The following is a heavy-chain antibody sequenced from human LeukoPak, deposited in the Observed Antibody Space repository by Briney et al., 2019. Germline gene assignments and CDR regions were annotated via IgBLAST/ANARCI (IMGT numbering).Heavy chain of an antibody. V-gene: IGHV4-59*08. CDR2: IYYSGST. CDR1: GGSMSSYY. D-gene: IGHD6-19*01. CDR3: ARHARSGWFFFDY. J-gene: IGHJ4*02. Sequence: SETLSLTCTVSGGSMSSYYWSWIRQPPGKGLEWIGYIYYSGSTNYNPSLKSRVTISVDTSKNQFSLKLSSVTAADTAMYYCARHARSGWFFFDYWGQGTLVTVSS.